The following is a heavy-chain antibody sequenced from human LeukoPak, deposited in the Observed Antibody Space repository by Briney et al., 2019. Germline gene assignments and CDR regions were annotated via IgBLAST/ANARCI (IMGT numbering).Heavy chain of an antibody. V-gene: IGHV3-21*01. J-gene: IGHJ6*03. CDR1: GFTFRSYS. Sequence: PGGSLRLSCAASGFTFRSYSMNWVRQAPGKGLEWVSSISSSSNYIYYADSVKGRFTISRDNAKSSLYLQMNSLRAEDTAVYYCVRASHIVVVTGIPQGYYYYMDVWGKGTTVTVSS. CDR3: VRASHIVVVTGIPQGYYYYMDV. CDR2: ISSSSNYI. D-gene: IGHD2-21*02.